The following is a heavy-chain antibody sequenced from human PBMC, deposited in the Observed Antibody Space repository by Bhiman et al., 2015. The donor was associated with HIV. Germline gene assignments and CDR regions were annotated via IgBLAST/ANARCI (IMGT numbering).Heavy chain of an antibody. CDR1: GFTFSRYT. CDR3: ARGGVYWYFDL. J-gene: IGHJ2*01. D-gene: IGHD3-10*01. Sequence: EVQLVESGGGLVKPGGSLRLSCVASGFTFSRYTMNWVRQAPGKGLEWVSSISSSSYYIYYADSVRGRFTISRDNSENTLSLQMHSLRIEDTAVYYCARGGVYWYFDLWGRGTLVTVSS. V-gene: IGHV3-21*01. CDR2: ISSSSYYI.